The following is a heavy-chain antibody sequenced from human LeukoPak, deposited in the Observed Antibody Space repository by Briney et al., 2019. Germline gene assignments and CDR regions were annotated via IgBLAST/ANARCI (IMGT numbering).Heavy chain of an antibody. Sequence: ASVKVSSKASGGTFSSYAVSWVRQAPGQGLEWMGGIIPIFGTANYAQKFQGRVTITADESTSTAYMELSSLRSEDTAVYYCARTPPIFGVVISPFDYYYYYMDVWGTGTTVTVSS. CDR1: GGTFSSYA. CDR3: ARTPPIFGVVISPFDYYYYYMDV. D-gene: IGHD3-3*01. CDR2: IIPIFGTA. V-gene: IGHV1-69*13. J-gene: IGHJ6*03.